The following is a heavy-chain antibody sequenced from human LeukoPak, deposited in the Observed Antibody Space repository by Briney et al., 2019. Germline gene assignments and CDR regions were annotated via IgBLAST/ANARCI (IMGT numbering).Heavy chain of an antibody. CDR3: ARVPYYDSSGYYGDDDAFDI. CDR1: GGTFSSYA. J-gene: IGHJ3*02. Sequence: ASVKVSCKASGGTFSSYAISWVRQAPGQGLEWMGGIIPIFGTANYAQKFQGRVTITADGSTSTAYMELSSLRSEDTAVYYCARVPYYDSSGYYGDDDAFDIWGQGTMVTVSS. CDR2: IIPIFGTA. V-gene: IGHV1-69*13. D-gene: IGHD3-22*01.